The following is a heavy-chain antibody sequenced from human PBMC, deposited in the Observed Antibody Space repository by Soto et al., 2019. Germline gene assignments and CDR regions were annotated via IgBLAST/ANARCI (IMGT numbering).Heavy chain of an antibody. V-gene: IGHV1-2*04. D-gene: IGHD3-10*01. CDR3: ARSTTDRVLLWFGELLRYFDY. CDR2: INPNSGGT. J-gene: IGHJ4*02. CDR1: GYTFTGYY. Sequence: QVQLVQSGAEVKKPGASVKVSCKASGYTFTGYYMHWVRQAPGQGLEWMGWINPNSGGTNYAQKFQGWDTMTRDTSISTAYMELSRLRSDDTAVYYCARSTTDRVLLWFGELLRYFDYWGQGTLVTVSS.